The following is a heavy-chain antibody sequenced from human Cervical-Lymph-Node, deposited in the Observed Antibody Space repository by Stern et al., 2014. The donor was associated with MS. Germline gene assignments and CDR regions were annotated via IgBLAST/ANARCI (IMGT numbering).Heavy chain of an antibody. Sequence: QLVQSGAEVKKPGESLKISCKGSGYSFANYWIVWVRQMPGKGLEWMGVIYPGDSDTTYSPSFQGQVTISADKSISTAYLQWGSLKASDTAIYYCARRWGGSSSTLDSWGQGTLVTVSS. D-gene: IGHD3-16*02. CDR3: ARRWGGSSSTLDS. CDR2: IYPGDSDT. CDR1: GYSFANYW. J-gene: IGHJ4*02. V-gene: IGHV5-51*01.